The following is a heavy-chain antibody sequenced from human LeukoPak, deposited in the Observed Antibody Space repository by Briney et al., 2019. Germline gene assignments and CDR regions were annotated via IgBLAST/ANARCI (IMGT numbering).Heavy chain of an antibody. CDR1: GGSISSYY. CDR3: ARTLKDYYDSSGYYYYYYMDV. J-gene: IGHJ6*03. CDR2: IYYSGST. D-gene: IGHD3-22*01. Sequence: SETLSLTCTVSGGSISSYYWSWIRQPPGKGLEWIGYIYYSGSTNYNPSLKSRVTISVDTSKNQFSLKLSSVTAADTAVYYCARTLKDYYDSSGYYYYYYMDVWAKGTTVTVSS. V-gene: IGHV4-59*01.